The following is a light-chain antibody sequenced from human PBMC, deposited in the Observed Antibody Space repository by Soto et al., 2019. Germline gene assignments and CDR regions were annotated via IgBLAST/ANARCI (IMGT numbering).Light chain of an antibody. CDR1: QDIRND. CDR2: GAS. J-gene: IGKJ1*01. Sequence: AIQMTQSPASLSASVGDRVAITCRASQDIRNDLAWYRQRPGKAPELLIYGASDLPTGVPSRFSGSGSGTDFTLTISSLQPDDFATYYCQHYNSYSEAFGPGTKVDIK. V-gene: IGKV1-6*01. CDR3: QHYNSYSEA.